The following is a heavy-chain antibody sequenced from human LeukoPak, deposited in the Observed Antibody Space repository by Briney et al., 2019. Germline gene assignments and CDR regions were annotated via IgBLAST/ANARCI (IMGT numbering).Heavy chain of an antibody. Sequence: ASVKVSCKASGYTFTSYGISWVRQAPGQGLEWMGWISAYNGNTNYAQKLQGRVTMTTDTSTSTAYMKLRSLRSDDTAVYYCARRIAADYYYYYYMGVWSKGTTVTVSS. CDR1: GYTFTSYG. D-gene: IGHD6-13*01. J-gene: IGHJ6*03. CDR2: ISAYNGNT. CDR3: ARRIAADYYYYYYMGV. V-gene: IGHV1-18*01.